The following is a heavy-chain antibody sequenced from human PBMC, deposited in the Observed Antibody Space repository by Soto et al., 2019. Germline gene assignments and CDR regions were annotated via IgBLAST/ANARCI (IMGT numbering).Heavy chain of an antibody. D-gene: IGHD3-10*01. CDR1: GGTFSSYA. CDR2: IIPIFGTA. J-gene: IGHJ4*02. CDR3: ARKFSGELYFDY. V-gene: IGHV1-69*13. Sequence: ASVKVSCKASGGTFSSYAISWVRQAPGQGLEWMGGIIPIFGTANYAQKFQGRVTITADESTSTAYMELSSLRSEDTAVYYCARKFSGELYFDYWGQGTLVTVSS.